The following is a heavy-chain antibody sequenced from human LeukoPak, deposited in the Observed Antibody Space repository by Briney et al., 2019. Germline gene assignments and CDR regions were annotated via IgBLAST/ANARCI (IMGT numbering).Heavy chain of an antibody. CDR3: AREGSSSWYQYYFDY. Sequence: AGGSLRLSCAASGFTFSSYWMSWVRQAPGKGLEWVANIKQDGSEKYYVDSVKGRLTISRDNAKNSLYLQMNSLRAEDTAVYYCAREGSSSWYQYYFDYWGQGTLVTVSS. D-gene: IGHD6-13*01. J-gene: IGHJ4*02. CDR2: IKQDGSEK. CDR1: GFTFSSYW. V-gene: IGHV3-7*01.